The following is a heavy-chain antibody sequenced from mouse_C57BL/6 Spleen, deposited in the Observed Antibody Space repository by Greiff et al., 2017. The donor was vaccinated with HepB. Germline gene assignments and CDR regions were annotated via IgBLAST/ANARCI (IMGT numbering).Heavy chain of an antibody. D-gene: IGHD2-4*01. Sequence: VQLQQPGAELVKPGASVKLSCKASGYTFTSYWMHWVKQRPGQGLEWIGMIHPNSGSTNYNEKFKSKATLTVDKSSSTAYMQLSSLTSEDSAVYYCARGKSDYDGYFDVWGTGTTVTVSS. CDR3: ARGKSDYDGYFDV. CDR2: IHPNSGST. V-gene: IGHV1-64*01. CDR1: GYTFTSYW. J-gene: IGHJ1*03.